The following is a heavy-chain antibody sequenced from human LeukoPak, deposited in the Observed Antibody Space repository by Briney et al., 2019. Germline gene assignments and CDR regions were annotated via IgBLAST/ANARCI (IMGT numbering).Heavy chain of an antibody. CDR1: GGSISGYY. V-gene: IGHV4-59*08. Sequence: SETLSLTCTVSGGSISGYYWSWIRQPPGKGLEWIGYIYYSGSTNYNPSLKSRVTISVDTSKNQFSLKLSSVTAADTAVYYCARQGYCYDSSGYYYHDAFDIWGQGTIVTVSS. D-gene: IGHD3-22*01. CDR3: ARQGYCYDSSGYYYHDAFDI. J-gene: IGHJ3*02. CDR2: IYYSGST.